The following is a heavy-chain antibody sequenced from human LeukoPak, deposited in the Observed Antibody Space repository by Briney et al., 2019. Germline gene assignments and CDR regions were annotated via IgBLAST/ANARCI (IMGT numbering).Heavy chain of an antibody. CDR2: ISAYNGNT. J-gene: IGHJ4*02. CDR1: GYTFTSYG. V-gene: IGHV1-18*01. CDR3: ARDIGGYSSSWSLFDY. Sequence: ASVKVSCKASGYTFTSYGISRVRQAPGQGLEWMGWISAYNGNTNYAQKLQGRVTMTTDTSTSTAYMELRSLRSDDTAVYYCARDIGGYSSSWSLFDYWGQGTLVTVSS. D-gene: IGHD6-13*01.